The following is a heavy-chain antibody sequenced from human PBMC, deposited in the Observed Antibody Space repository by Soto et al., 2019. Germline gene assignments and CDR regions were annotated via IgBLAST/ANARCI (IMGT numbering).Heavy chain of an antibody. J-gene: IGHJ4*02. CDR2: INPSGGST. D-gene: IGHD6-19*01. Sequence: QVQLVQSGAEVKKPGASVKVSCKASGYTFTSYYMHWVRQTPGQGLEWMGIINPSGGSTSYAQKFQGRVTMTRDTSTSTVYMELSSLRSEDTAVYYCARDRRSSYSSGGYYFDYWGQGTLVTVSS. CDR3: ARDRRSSYSSGGYYFDY. CDR1: GYTFTSYY. V-gene: IGHV1-46*01.